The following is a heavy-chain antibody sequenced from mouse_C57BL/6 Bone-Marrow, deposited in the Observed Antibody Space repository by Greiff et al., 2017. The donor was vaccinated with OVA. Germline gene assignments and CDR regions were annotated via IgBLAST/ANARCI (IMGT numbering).Heavy chain of an antibody. CDR3: ARHGDYDSCFDY. CDR2: ISSGGSYT. D-gene: IGHD2-13*01. V-gene: IGHV5-6*01. CDR1: GFTFTSYG. J-gene: IGHJ2*01. Sequence: EVQRVESGGDLVKPGGSLKLSCEASGFTFTSYGMSWVRQTPDKRLEWVATISSGGSYTYYPDRVQGRFTISGDNAKKTLYLQISRLKTEDTARYYCARHGDYDSCFDYWGQGTTLTVSS.